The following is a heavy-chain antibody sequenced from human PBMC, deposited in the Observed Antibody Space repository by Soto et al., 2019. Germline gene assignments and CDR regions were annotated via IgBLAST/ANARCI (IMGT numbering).Heavy chain of an antibody. J-gene: IGHJ3*01. D-gene: IGHD3-9*01. CDR3: ASGGWTYDVLTGYYL. V-gene: IGHV4-59*01. CDR1: GGSISSYS. Sequence: SETLSLTCTVSGGSISSYSWSWIRQPPGKGLEWIGYIYYSGRTNYNPSLKSRVTISVDTSKKQISLKLTSVTAADTAVYYCASGGWTYDVLTGYYLWGQGTMVTVSS. CDR2: IYYSGRT.